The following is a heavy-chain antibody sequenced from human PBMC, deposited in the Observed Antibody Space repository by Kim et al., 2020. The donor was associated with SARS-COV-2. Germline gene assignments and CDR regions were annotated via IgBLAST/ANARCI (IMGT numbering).Heavy chain of an antibody. V-gene: IGHV3-74*01. CDR3: ARASKQLEWYGMDV. CDR2: INSDGSST. D-gene: IGHD6-6*01. J-gene: IGHJ6*02. Sequence: GGSLRLSCAASGFTFSSYWMHWVRQAPGKGLVWVSRINSDGSSTSYADSVKGRFTISRDNAKNTLYLQMNSLRAEDTAVYYCARASKQLEWYGMDVWGQGTTVTVSS. CDR1: GFTFSSYW.